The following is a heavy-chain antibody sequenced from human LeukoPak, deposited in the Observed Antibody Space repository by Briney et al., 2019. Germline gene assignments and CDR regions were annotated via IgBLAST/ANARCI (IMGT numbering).Heavy chain of an antibody. D-gene: IGHD6-6*01. J-gene: IGHJ5*02. CDR3: ARGGIIAARPGRNWFDP. CDR2: TYYRSKWYN. Sequence: SQTLSLTCAISGDSVSSNSAAWNWIRQSPSRGLEWLGRTYYRSKWYNDYAVSVKSRITIKPDTSKNQFSLQLNSVTPEDTAVYYCARGGIIAARPGRNWFDPWGQGTLVTVSS. V-gene: IGHV6-1*01. CDR1: GDSVSSNSAA.